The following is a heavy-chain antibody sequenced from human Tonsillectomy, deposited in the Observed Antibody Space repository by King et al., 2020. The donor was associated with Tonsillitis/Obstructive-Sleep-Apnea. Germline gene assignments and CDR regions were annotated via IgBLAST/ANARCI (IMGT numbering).Heavy chain of an antibody. J-gene: IGHJ4*02. CDR2: VDPRDSYT. CDR1: GYNFTNYW. D-gene: IGHD5-18*01. Sequence: VQLVESGAEVKKPGESLRISCKGSGYNFTNYWINWGRQMPGKCLEWMGRVDPRDSYTNYSSSFQGHVTISADKSISTAYLQWSSLKASDTAMYYCARWDTAMVNGGYYFDYWGQGTLVTVSS. CDR3: ARWDTAMVNGGYYFDY. V-gene: IGHV5-10-1*01.